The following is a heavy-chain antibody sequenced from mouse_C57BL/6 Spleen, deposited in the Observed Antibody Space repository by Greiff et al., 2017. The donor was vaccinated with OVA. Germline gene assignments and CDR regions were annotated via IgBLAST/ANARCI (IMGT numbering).Heavy chain of an antibody. Sequence: DVHLVESGEGLVKPGGSLKLSCAASGFTFSSYAMSWVRQTPEKRLEWVAYISSGGDYIYYADTVKGRFTISRDNARNTLYLQMSSLKSEDTAMYYCTREGIYYDYDGGAMDYWGQGTSVTVSS. CDR2: ISSGGDYI. D-gene: IGHD2-4*01. CDR3: TREGIYYDYDGGAMDY. J-gene: IGHJ4*01. CDR1: GFTFSSYA. V-gene: IGHV5-9-1*02.